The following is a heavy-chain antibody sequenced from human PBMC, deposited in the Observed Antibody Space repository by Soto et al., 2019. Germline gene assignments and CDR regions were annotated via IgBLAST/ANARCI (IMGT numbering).Heavy chain of an antibody. CDR1: GGSISSGGYY. CDR2: IYYSGST. J-gene: IGHJ4*02. Sequence: SETLSLTCTVSGGSISSGGYYWSWIRQHPGKGLEWIGYIYYSGSTYYNPSLKSRVTISVDTSKNQFSLKLSSVTAADTAVYYCARSSYYYDSSGYYSNLDYWGQGTLVTVSS. CDR3: ARSSYYYDSSGYYSNLDY. D-gene: IGHD3-22*01. V-gene: IGHV4-31*03.